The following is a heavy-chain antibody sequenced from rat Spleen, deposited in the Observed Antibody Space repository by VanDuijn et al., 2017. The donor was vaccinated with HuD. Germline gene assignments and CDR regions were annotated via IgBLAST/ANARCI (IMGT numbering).Heavy chain of an antibody. J-gene: IGHJ2*01. D-gene: IGHD1-1*01. V-gene: IGHV5-25*01. CDR1: GFTFSNYY. CDR3: ASLITTEADY. CDR2: ISPSGGST. Sequence: EVQLVESGGGLVQPGRSLKLSCAASGFTFSNYYMAWVRQAPTKGLEWVASISPSGGSTYYPDSVKGRFTISRDNAKSTQYLQMDSLRSEDTAMYYCASLITTEADYWGQGVMVTVSS.